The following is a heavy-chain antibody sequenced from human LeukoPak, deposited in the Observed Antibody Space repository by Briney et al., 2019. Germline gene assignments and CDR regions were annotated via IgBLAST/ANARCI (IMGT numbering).Heavy chain of an antibody. V-gene: IGHV1-69*05. J-gene: IGHJ4*02. CDR3: ARDLDYYDSSGYYYY. CDR2: IIPIFGTA. D-gene: IGHD3-22*01. CDR1: GGTFSSYA. Sequence: SVKVSCKASGGTFSSYAISWVRQAPGQGIEWMGGIIPIFGTANYAQKFQGRVTITTDESTSTAYMELSSLRSEDTAVYYCARDLDYYDSSGYYYYWGQGTLVTVSS.